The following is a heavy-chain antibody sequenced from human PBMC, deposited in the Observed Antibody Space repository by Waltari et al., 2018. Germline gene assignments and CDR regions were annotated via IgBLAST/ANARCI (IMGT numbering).Heavy chain of an antibody. CDR2: ISYKRST. D-gene: IGHD1-26*01. Sequence: QLQLEESGPRLVKPSETLSLICSVSGDSIRSSSYYWAWIRQSPGKGLEYIASISYKRSTYYNPSFKTRATISVDTSKNQVSLRVNSVTAADTAVYHCAREEFPAWDENYYGTDVWGQGTTVTVSS. V-gene: IGHV4-39*01. CDR1: GDSIRSSSYY. CDR3: AREEFPAWDENYYGTDV. J-gene: IGHJ6*02.